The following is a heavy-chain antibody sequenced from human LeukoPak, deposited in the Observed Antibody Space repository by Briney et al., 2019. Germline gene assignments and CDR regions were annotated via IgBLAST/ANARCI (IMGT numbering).Heavy chain of an antibody. CDR3: ARQSTYYYDSSATY. V-gene: IGHV5-51*01. CDR2: IYPGDSDT. CDR1: GYNFTNYW. D-gene: IGHD3-22*01. J-gene: IGHJ4*02. Sequence: GESLKISCKGSGYNFTNYWIGWVRQMPGKGLEWMGIIYPGDSDTRYSPSFQGQVTISADKSISTAYLQWSSLKASDTAMYYCARQSTYYYDSSATYWGQGTLVTVSS.